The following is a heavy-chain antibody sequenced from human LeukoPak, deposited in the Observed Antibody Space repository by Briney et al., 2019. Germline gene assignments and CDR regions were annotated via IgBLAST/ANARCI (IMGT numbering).Heavy chain of an antibody. CDR1: GFTFSSYA. V-gene: IGHV3-23*01. J-gene: IGHJ4*02. CDR3: AKRARYSSGWYSPFLFDY. Sequence: GGSLRLSCAASGFTFSSYAMSWVRQAPGKGLEWVSAISGSGGSTYYADSVKGRFTISRDNSKNTLYLQMNSLRAEDTAVYYCAKRARYSSGWYSPFLFDYWGQGTLVTVSS. CDR2: ISGSGGST. D-gene: IGHD6-19*01.